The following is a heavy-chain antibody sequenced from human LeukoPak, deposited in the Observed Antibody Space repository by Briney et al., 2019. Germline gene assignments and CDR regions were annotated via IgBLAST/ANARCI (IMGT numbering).Heavy chain of an antibody. D-gene: IGHD6-19*01. CDR3: ARDRGPSRIAVAGTEFDY. CDR2: ISSSSSYI. CDR1: GFTFSSYS. V-gene: IGHV3-21*01. J-gene: IGHJ4*02. Sequence: PGGSLRLSCAASGFTFSSYSMNWVRQAPGKGLEWVSSISSSSSYIYYADSVKGRFTISRDNAKNSLYLQMNSLRAVDTAVYYCARDRGPSRIAVAGTEFDYWGQGTLVTVSS.